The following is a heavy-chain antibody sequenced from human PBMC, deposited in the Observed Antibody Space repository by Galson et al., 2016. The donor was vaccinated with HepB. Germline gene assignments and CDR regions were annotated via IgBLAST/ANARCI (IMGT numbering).Heavy chain of an antibody. V-gene: IGHV3-21*01. Sequence: SLRLSCAASGFTFSSYSMNWARQAPGKGLEWVPSISSISNHIYYAHSVKGRFTISRDNAKNSLYLQMNSLRADDTAVYYCSRDLLAVAGYLPFDIWGQGTMVTVSS. J-gene: IGHJ3*02. CDR1: GFTFSSYS. CDR2: ISSISNHI. D-gene: IGHD6-19*01. CDR3: SRDLLAVAGYLPFDI.